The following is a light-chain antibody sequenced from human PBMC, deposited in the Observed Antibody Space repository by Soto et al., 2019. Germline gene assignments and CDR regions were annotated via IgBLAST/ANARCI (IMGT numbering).Light chain of an antibody. CDR1: QSISYR. CDR2: DAS. J-gene: IGKJ1*01. V-gene: IGKV1-5*01. Sequence: DIQMTQSPSTLSASVGDRVTLTCRASQSISYRLAWYQQKTGKAPKILIYDASSLESGVPSTFSGSGSGTEFTLTITRLQPDDFETYYCQQYNSYSWTFGQGTKVDIK. CDR3: QQYNSYSWT.